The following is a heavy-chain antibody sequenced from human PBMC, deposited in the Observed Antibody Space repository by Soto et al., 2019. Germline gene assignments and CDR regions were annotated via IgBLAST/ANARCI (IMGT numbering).Heavy chain of an antibody. CDR3: AKVSTSSGYTY. CDR1: AFTFSSYG. CDR2: ISYDGSNE. Sequence: LGWSLRLSCTASAFTFSSYGMHLVRQAPGKGLEWVALISYDGSNEYYADSVKCRFTISRYNSKNTLFLQMTSLRAEDTAVYYCAKVSTSSGYTYWGKGPLVTVSS. D-gene: IGHD3-22*01. J-gene: IGHJ4*02. V-gene: IGHV3-30*18.